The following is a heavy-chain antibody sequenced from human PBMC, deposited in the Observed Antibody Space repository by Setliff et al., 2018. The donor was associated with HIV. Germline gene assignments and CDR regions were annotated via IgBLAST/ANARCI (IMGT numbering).Heavy chain of an antibody. V-gene: IGHV3-74*01. CDR2: INSDGSAT. J-gene: IGHJ6*04. CDR3: ARDSWGPDYWGQGTLVTVSSDV. CDR1: GFSFSSFW. Sequence: PGGSLRLSCAASGFSFSSFWMHWVRQTPGKGLVWVTRINSDGSATNYADSVKGRFTVSRDNAKNTLYLQMNSLRVEDTAVYYCARDSWGPDYWGQGTLVTVSSDVWGKGTTVTVSS. D-gene: IGHD4-17*01.